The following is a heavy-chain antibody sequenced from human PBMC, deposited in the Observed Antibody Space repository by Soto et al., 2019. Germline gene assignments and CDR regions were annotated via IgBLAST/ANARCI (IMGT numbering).Heavy chain of an antibody. V-gene: IGHV1-69*01. CDR3: ARVAYCGGDCPSRDWFDP. CDR2: IIPIFGTA. Sequence: QVQLVQSGAEVKKPGSSVKVSCKASGGTFSSYAISWVRQAPGQGLEWMGGIIPIFGTANYAQKFQGRVTITADESTSTAYMELSSLRSEDTAVYYCARVAYCGGDCPSRDWFDPWGQGTLVTVSS. CDR1: GGTFSSYA. J-gene: IGHJ5*02. D-gene: IGHD2-21*02.